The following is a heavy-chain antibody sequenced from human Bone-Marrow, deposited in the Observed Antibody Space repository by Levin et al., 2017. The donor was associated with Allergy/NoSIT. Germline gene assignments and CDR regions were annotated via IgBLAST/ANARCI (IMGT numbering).Heavy chain of an antibody. D-gene: IGHD3-10*01. V-gene: IGHV3-23*01. CDR3: AKRYDYGSGDYYYYYYMGV. CDR2: ISYTGAAT. CDR1: GFTFSSYA. J-gene: IGHJ6*03. Sequence: PGESLKISCAASGFTFSSYALSWVRQAPGKGLEWVSAISYTGAATYYADSVKGRFTISRDNSKNTLYLQMNSLRAEDTAVYYCAKRYDYGSGDYYYYYYMGVWGKGTTVVVSS.